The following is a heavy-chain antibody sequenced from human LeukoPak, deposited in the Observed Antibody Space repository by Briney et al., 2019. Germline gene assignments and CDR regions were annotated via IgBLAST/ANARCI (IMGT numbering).Heavy chain of an antibody. V-gene: IGHV4-59*01. J-gene: IGHJ6*03. CDR1: GGSISSYY. CDR2: IYYSGST. D-gene: IGHD2-2*01. CDR3: ARDWPELGYCSSTSCSYYYYMDV. Sequence: PSETLSLTCTVSGGSISSYYWSWIRQPPGKGLEWIGYIYYSGSTNYNPSLKSRVTISVDTSKNQFSLKLSSVTAADTAVYYCARDWPELGYCSSTSCSYYYYMDVWGKGTTVTVSS.